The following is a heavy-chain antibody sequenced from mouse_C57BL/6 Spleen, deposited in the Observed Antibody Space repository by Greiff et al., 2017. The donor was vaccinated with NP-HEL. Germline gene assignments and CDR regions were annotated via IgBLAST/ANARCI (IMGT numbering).Heavy chain of an antibody. CDR1: GYTFTDYE. J-gene: IGHJ4*01. CDR2: IDPETGGT. V-gene: IGHV1-15*01. Sequence: QVQLQQSGAELVRPGASVTLSCKASGYTFTDYEMHWVKQTPVHGLEWIGAIDPETGGTAYNQKFKGKAILTADKSSSTAYMELRSLTSEDSAVYYCTRLLPPYAMDYWGQGTSVTVSS. D-gene: IGHD5-1*01. CDR3: TRLLPPYAMDY.